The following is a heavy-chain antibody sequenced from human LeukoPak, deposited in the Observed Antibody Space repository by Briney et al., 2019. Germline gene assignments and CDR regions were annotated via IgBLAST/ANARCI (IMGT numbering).Heavy chain of an antibody. D-gene: IGHD4/OR15-4a*01. CDR2: MNVDGTNI. CDR1: GFTFTNYW. V-gene: IGHV3-74*01. CDR3: TRSTNYAYFDY. Sequence: PGGSLRLSCTTSGFTFTNYWMHWVRQAPGKGLVRVSLMNVDGTNIRYADSVKGRFTISRDNAKNTLYLQMNSLRAEDTAVYYCTRSTNYAYFDYWGQGVLVTVSS. J-gene: IGHJ4*02.